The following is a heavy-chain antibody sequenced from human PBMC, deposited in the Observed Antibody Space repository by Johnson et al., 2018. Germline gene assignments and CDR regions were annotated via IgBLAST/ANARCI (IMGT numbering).Heavy chain of an antibody. J-gene: IGHJ5*02. Sequence: VQLVESGGGLVQPGGSXRLSCAASGFTFSSYAMSWVRQAPGKGLEWVSAISGSGGSTYYADSVKGRFTISRDNPKNTLYLQMNSLRAEDTAGYYCAKDRTRKVSTFGGVIKYDWFDPWGQGTLVTVSS. CDR2: ISGSGGST. D-gene: IGHD3-16*02. CDR1: GFTFSSYA. CDR3: AKDRTRKVSTFGGVIKYDWFDP. V-gene: IGHV3-23*04.